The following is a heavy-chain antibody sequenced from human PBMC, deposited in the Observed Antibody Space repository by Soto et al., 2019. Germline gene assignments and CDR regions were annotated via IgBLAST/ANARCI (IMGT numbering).Heavy chain of an antibody. J-gene: IGHJ5*02. Sequence: QITLKESGPTLVKPTQTLTLTCTFSGFSLSTSGVGVGWIRQPPGKALEWLALIYWDDDKRYSPSLKSRLTNTQDTSKNQVVLKMTNLDPVDTATYYCAHRRRGSSWYINWFDPWGQGTLVTVSS. V-gene: IGHV2-5*02. CDR2: IYWDDDK. CDR3: AHRRRGSSWYINWFDP. D-gene: IGHD6-13*01. CDR1: GFSLSTSGVG.